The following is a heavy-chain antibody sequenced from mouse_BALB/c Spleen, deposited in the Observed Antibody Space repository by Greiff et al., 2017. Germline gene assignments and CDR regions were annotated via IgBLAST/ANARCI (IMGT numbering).Heavy chain of an antibody. CDR2: IYPGSGST. V-gene: IGHV1S22*01. Sequence: LQQPGSELVRPGASVKLSCKASGYTFTSYWMHWVKQRPGQGLEWIGNIYPGSGSTNYDEKFKSKATLTVDTSSSTAYMQLSSLTSEDSAVYYCTRLGYGNTFAYWGQGTLVTVSA. J-gene: IGHJ3*01. CDR1: GYTFTSYW. CDR3: TRLGYGNTFAY. D-gene: IGHD2-10*02.